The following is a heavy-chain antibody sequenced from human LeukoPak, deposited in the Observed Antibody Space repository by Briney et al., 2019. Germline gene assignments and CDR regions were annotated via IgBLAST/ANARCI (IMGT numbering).Heavy chain of an antibody. CDR2: ISYDGSNK. Sequence: GGSLRLSCAASGFTFSSYGMHWVRQAPGKGLEWVAVISYDGSNKYYADSVKGRFTISRDNSKNTLYLQMNSLRAEDTAVYYCAKGSDLWFGELLSEHGGGYFDYWGQGTLVTVSS. CDR3: AKGSDLWFGELLSEHGGGYFDY. J-gene: IGHJ4*02. D-gene: IGHD3-10*01. CDR1: GFTFSSYG. V-gene: IGHV3-30*18.